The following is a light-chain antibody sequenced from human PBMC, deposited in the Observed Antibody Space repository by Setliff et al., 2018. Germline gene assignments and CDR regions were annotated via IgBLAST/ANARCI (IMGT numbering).Light chain of an antibody. CDR1: SSDVGGYNY. CDR3: CSYAGGSTYV. V-gene: IGLV2-14*01. J-gene: IGLJ1*01. Sequence: QSVLTQPASVSGSPGQSITISCTGTSSDVGGYNYVSWYQQHAGKAPKLMIYEVTNRPPGVSDRFSGSKSGNTASLTISGLQAEDEADYYCCSYAGGSTYVFGTGTKVTVL. CDR2: EVT.